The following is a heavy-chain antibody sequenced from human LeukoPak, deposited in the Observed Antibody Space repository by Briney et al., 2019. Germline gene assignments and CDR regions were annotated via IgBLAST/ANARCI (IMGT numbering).Heavy chain of an antibody. Sequence: ASVKVSCKASGYTFTSYYIHWVRQAPGQGLEWMGWINPNSGGTNYAQKFQGRVTMTRDTSISTAYMELSRLRSDDTAVYYCARDRIVDTATPDAFDIWGQGTMVTVSS. V-gene: IGHV1-2*02. CDR1: GYTFTSYY. CDR3: ARDRIVDTATPDAFDI. D-gene: IGHD5-18*01. J-gene: IGHJ3*02. CDR2: INPNSGGT.